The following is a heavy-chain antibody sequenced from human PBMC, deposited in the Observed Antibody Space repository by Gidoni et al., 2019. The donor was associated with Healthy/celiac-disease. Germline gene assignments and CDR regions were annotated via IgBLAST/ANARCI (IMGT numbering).Heavy chain of an antibody. CDR2: IYYSGST. CDR3: ARGSGYCSGGSCHNWFDP. J-gene: IGHJ5*02. CDR1: GGSISRNSYD. V-gene: IGHV4-39*01. Sequence: QLQLQESGPGLVKPSETLSLPCTVSGGSISRNSYDWGWIRQPPGKGPEWIGNIYYSGSTYYNPSLKSRVTISVDTSKNQFALKLTSVTAADTAVYYCARGSGYCSGGSCHNWFDPWGQGILVTVSS. D-gene: IGHD2-15*01.